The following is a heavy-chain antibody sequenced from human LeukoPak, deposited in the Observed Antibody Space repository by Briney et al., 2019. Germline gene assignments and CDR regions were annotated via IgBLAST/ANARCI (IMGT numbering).Heavy chain of an antibody. J-gene: IGHJ6*03. V-gene: IGHV3-30*02. Sequence: QSGGSLRLSCAASGFTFNIFGMHWVRQAPGKGLEWVTFITYDGSNKYYADSVKGRFTISRDNSKNTLYLQMNSLRAEDTAVYYCAKDHGVLRFLEGYYMDVWGKGTTVTVSS. D-gene: IGHD3-3*01. CDR3: AKDHGVLRFLEGYYMDV. CDR2: ITYDGSNK. CDR1: GFTFNIFG.